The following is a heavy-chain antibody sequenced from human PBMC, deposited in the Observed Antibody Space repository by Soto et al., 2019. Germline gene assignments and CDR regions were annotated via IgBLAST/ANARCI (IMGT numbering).Heavy chain of an antibody. Sequence: ASVKVSCKASGYTFTGYYMHWVRQAPGQGLEWMGWINPNSGGTNYAQKFQGRVTMTGDTSISTAYMELSRLRSDDTAVYYCAREPLYSSSWYAHFYYFDYWGQGTLVTVSS. CDR3: AREPLYSSSWYAHFYYFDY. CDR2: INPNSGGT. CDR1: GYTFTGYY. V-gene: IGHV1-2*02. D-gene: IGHD6-13*01. J-gene: IGHJ4*02.